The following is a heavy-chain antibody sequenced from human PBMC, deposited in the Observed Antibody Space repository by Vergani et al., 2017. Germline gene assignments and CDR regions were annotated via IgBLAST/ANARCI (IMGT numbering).Heavy chain of an antibody. D-gene: IGHD3-10*01. CDR3: ARGGRVRGVITPGARLGFDY. Sequence: QVQLQQWGAGLLKPSETLSLTCAVYGGSFSGYYWSWIRQPPGKGLEWIGEINHSGSTNYNPSLKSRVTIAVDTSKNQFSLKLSSVTAADTAVYYRARGGRVRGVITPGARLGFDYWGQGTLVTVSS. V-gene: IGHV4-34*01. CDR1: GGSFSGYY. J-gene: IGHJ4*02. CDR2: INHSGST.